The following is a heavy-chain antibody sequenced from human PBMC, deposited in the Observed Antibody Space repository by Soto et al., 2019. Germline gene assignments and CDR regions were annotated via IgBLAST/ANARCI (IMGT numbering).Heavy chain of an antibody. D-gene: IGHD3-10*01. CDR2: IRQYGDET. V-gene: IGHV3-7*01. Sequence: EVQLVESGGGLVLPGGSLRLSCVGSAFSLKTYWMAWVRQAPGKGLECVANIRQYGDETFYVDSVKGRFTISRDNANNSGYLQMGNLRAEDTGVYYCATRGSGTYYLGPLDYWGQGIIVIVSS. CDR3: ATRGSGTYYLGPLDY. CDR1: AFSLKTYW. J-gene: IGHJ4*02.